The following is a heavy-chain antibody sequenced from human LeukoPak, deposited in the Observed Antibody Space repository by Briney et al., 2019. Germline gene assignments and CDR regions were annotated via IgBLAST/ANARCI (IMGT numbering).Heavy chain of an antibody. V-gene: IGHV3-74*01. J-gene: IGHJ4*02. D-gene: IGHD3-22*01. CDR1: GFTFSSYW. CDR2: INTDGSSK. CDR3: ARGYYDSSGYIDY. Sequence: PGGSLRLSCAASGFTFSSYWMHWVRPAPGKGLVWVSRINTDGSSKSYADSVKGRFTISRDNAKNTLYLQMNSLRAEDTAVYYCARGYYDSSGYIDYWGQGTLVTVSS.